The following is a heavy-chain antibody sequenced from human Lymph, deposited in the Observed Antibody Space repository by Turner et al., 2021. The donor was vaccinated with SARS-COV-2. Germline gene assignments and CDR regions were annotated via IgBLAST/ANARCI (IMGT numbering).Heavy chain of an antibody. CDR2: IWYDGSNK. CDR1: GFTFSSYG. J-gene: IGHJ4*02. Sequence: QVQLLESGGGVVQPGRSLRLSCAASGFTFSSYGMHWVRQAPGKGLEWVGVIWYDGSNKYYADSVKGRFTISRDNSKNTLYLQMNSLRAEDTAVYYCARDLRFGELPAADHWGQGTLVTVSS. D-gene: IGHD3-10*01. CDR3: ARDLRFGELPAADH. V-gene: IGHV3-33*01.